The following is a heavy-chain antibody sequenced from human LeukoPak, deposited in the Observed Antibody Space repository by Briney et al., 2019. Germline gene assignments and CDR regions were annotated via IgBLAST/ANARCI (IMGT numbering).Heavy chain of an antibody. CDR1: GGSITYYH. J-gene: IGHJ4*02. CDR2: MYNSGGT. D-gene: IGHD3-22*01. V-gene: IGHV4-59*08. Sequence: SETLSLTCTVSGGSITYYHWTWIRQPPGKGLEWIAYMYNSGGTSYNPSLKSRVTISVDTAKNQFSLKLSSVTAADTAVYYCARGGSDYYDSNGYSTDYWGQGILVTVSS. CDR3: ARGGSDYYDSNGYSTDY.